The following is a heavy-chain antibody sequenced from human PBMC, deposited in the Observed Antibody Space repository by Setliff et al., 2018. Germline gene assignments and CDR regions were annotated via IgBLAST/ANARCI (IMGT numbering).Heavy chain of an antibody. CDR2: IRFDGTYT. D-gene: IGHD6-13*01. CDR1: GFTLSTYG. Sequence: GGSLSLSCAASGFTLSTYGMHWVRQAPGKGLDWVAFIRFDGTYTQYSDSVKGRLTISRDNSKNTLYLQMNSLSTDDTAVYYCAKVKKQLIRGSGLDYWGQGTLVTVSS. J-gene: IGHJ4*02. V-gene: IGHV3-30*02. CDR3: AKVKKQLIRGSGLDY.